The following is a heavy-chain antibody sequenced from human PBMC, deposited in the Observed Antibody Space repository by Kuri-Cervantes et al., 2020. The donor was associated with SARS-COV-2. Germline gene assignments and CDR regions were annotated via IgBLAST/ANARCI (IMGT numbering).Heavy chain of an antibody. CDR2: IRYDGSNK. CDR3: AKFSGPMVRGVTFLGQFYYYYMDV. V-gene: IGHV3-30*02. Sequence: GESLKISCAASGFTFSNAWMSWVRQAPGKGLEWVAFIRYDGSNKYYADSVKGRFTISRDNSKNTLYLQMNSLRAEDTAVYYCAKFSGPMVRGVTFLGQFYYYYMDVWGKGTTVTVSS. D-gene: IGHD3-10*01. CDR1: GFTFSNAW. J-gene: IGHJ6*03.